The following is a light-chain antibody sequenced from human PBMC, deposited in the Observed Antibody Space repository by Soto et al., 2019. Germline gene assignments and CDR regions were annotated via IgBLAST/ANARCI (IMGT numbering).Light chain of an antibody. CDR3: QQYGSSPPFT. J-gene: IGKJ2*01. V-gene: IGKV3-20*01. CDR2: GAS. CDR1: QSVSSRY. Sequence: EIVLTQSPGTLSLSPGERATLSCRASQSVSSRYLAWYQQKPGQAPRLLIYGASNRAAGIPDRFSGSGSGTDFTLTISRLEPEDFAVYFCQQYGSSPPFTFGQGTKVEIK.